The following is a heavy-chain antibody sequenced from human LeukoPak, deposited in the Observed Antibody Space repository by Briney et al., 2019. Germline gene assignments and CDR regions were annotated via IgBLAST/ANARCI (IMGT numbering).Heavy chain of an antibody. V-gene: IGHV4-4*02. CDR1: GDSINDAYW. J-gene: IGHJ5*02. D-gene: IGHD2-15*01. CDR2: IYHSGTT. Sequence: SGTLSLTCAVSGDSINDAYWWTWVRQPPGEGLEWIGEIYHSGTTNYNPSLKSRVTISVDKSKNQLSLKVTSVTAADTAIYYCARGNQYLWWSWGQGTLVTVSS. CDR3: ARGNQYLWWS.